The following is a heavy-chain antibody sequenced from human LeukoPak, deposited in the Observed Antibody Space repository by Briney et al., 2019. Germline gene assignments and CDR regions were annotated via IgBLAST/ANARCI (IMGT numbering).Heavy chain of an antibody. CDR3: AKSTVTQRGYFDY. D-gene: IGHD4-17*01. J-gene: IGHJ4*02. CDR1: GFTFSSYG. V-gene: IGHV3-30*18. Sequence: TGGSLRLSCAASGFTFSSYGMHWVRQAPAKGLEWVAIISYDGSNKYYADSVKGRFTISRDNSKNTLYLQMNSPRAEDTAVYYCAKSTVTQRGYFDYWGQGTLVTVSS. CDR2: ISYDGSNK.